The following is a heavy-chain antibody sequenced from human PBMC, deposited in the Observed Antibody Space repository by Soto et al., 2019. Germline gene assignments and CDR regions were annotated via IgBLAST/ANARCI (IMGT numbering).Heavy chain of an antibody. CDR2: ISGTSGSI. CDR1: GFTFSSYA. D-gene: IGHD6-13*01. Sequence: GGSLRLSCAASGFTFSSYAMSWVRQAPGKGLEWVSGISGTSGSIYYADYVKGRFTISRDNSKNTLYLQMNRLRAEDTAVYYCAKGPLIAASYGMDVWGQGTTVTVSS. J-gene: IGHJ6*02. V-gene: IGHV3-23*01. CDR3: AKGPLIAASYGMDV.